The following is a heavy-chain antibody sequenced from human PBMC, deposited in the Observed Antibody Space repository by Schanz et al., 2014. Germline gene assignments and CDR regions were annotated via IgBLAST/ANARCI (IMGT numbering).Heavy chain of an antibody. J-gene: IGHJ4*02. D-gene: IGHD2-2*01. V-gene: IGHV4-59*01. CDR3: ARGRVVPAAPEFDY. CDR1: GGSISTYY. CDR2: IYYSGST. Sequence: QMQLQGSGPGLVKPSETLSLTCAVSGGSISTYYWSWVRQPPGKGLEWIGYIYYSGSTTYNPSLKSRVTISVDTSKKQFSLNLSSVTAADTAVYYCARGRVVPAAPEFDYWGQGTLVTVSS.